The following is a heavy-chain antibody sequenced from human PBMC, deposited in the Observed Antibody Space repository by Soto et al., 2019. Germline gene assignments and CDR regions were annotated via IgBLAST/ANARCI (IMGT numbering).Heavy chain of an antibody. CDR2: INHSGST. CDR1: GGSFSGYY. Sequence: SETLSLTCAVYGGSFSGYYWSWIRQPPGKGLEWIGEINHSGSTNYNPSLKSRVTISVDTSKNQFSLKLSSVTATDTAVYYCARTRGGEDSYGYFPMDYWGQGTLVTVSS. CDR3: ARTRGGEDSYGYFPMDY. V-gene: IGHV4-34*01. D-gene: IGHD5-18*01. J-gene: IGHJ4*02.